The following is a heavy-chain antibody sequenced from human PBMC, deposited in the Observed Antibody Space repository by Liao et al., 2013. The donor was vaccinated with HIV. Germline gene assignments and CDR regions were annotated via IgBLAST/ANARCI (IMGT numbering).Heavy chain of an antibody. CDR3: ARSLGYCSGGSCYPRSIDY. V-gene: IGHV4-34*01. D-gene: IGHD2-15*01. CDR1: GGSFSGYY. J-gene: IGHJ4*02. Sequence: QVQLQQWGAGLLKPSETLSLTCAVYGGSFSGYYWSWIRQPPGKGLEWIGEINHSGSTNYNPSLKSRVTISVDTSKNQFSLKLSSVTAADTAVYYCARSLGYCSGGSCYPRSIDYWGQGTLVTVSS. CDR2: INHSGST.